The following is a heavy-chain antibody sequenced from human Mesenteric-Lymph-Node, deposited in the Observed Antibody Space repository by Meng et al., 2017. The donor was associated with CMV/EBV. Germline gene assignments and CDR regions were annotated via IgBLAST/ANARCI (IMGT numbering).Heavy chain of an antibody. CDR3: ARDRTDFYDNRFYYPNWFDP. Sequence: ASVKVSCKASGYTFTHYYIHWVRQAPGQGLEWMGWINPNSGGTNYAQKFEGRVTMTTDTSISTTYMELSSLRSDDTAVYYCARDRTDFYDNRFYYPNWFDPWGQGTLVTVSS. CDR1: GYTFTHYY. CDR2: INPNSGGT. J-gene: IGHJ5*02. D-gene: IGHD3-22*01. V-gene: IGHV1-2*02.